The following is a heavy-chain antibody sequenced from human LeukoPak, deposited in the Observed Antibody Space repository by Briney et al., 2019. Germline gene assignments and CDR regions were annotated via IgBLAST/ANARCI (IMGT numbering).Heavy chain of an antibody. CDR1: GDSITSGGQY. J-gene: IGHJ5*02. V-gene: IGHV4-31*03. Sequence: PSETLSLTCTVSGDSITSGGQYWNWLRQRPGKGLEWIAYIYNGVTTYYNPSLRSRVTVSADTSKNQFSLTVNSVTAADTAVYYCAGHKRAQQLMHDPSFDPWGQGTLVTVSS. D-gene: IGHD6-13*01. CDR3: AGHKRAQQLMHDPSFDP. CDR2: IYNGVTT.